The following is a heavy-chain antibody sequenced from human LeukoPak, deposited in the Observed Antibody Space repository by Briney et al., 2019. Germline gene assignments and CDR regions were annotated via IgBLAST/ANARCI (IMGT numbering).Heavy chain of an antibody. V-gene: IGHV1-18*01. CDR1: GYTFTSYG. D-gene: IGHD3-3*01. Sequence: VASVTVSCKASGYTFTSYGISWVRQAPGQGLEWMGWISAYNGNTNYAQKLQGRVTMTTDTSTSTAYMELRSLRSDDTAVYYCARDDFWSDRPGWYYGMDVWGQGTTVTVSS. J-gene: IGHJ6*02. CDR2: ISAYNGNT. CDR3: ARDDFWSDRPGWYYGMDV.